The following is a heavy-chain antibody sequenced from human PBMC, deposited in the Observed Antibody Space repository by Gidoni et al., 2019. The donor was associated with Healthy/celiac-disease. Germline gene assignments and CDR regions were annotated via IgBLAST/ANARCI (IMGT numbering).Heavy chain of an antibody. CDR2: IYPGDSDT. J-gene: IGHJ3*02. V-gene: IGHV5-51*03. Sequence: EVQLVRSGAEGRKPGASLKISCTGSGYCFTTYWIGCVRQVPGKGLEWMGIIYPGDSDTRYSPSFQGQVTISADKSISTAYLQWSSLKASDTAMYYCARWSGSGGATTKDAFDIWGQGTMVTVSS. CDR1: GYCFTTYW. D-gene: IGHD1-26*01. CDR3: ARWSGSGGATTKDAFDI.